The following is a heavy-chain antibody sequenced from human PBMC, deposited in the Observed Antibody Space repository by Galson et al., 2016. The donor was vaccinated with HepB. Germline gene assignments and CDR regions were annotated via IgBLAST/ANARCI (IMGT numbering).Heavy chain of an antibody. Sequence: TLSLTCSVSGGSIGRGDYYWSWIRQFPGKGLEWIGYIYYSGSTYFNPSLKSRLSMSMDAPKNQFSLQLTSVTAADTAVYYCARDRGAVAATGWFDPWGQGTLVTVSS. V-gene: IGHV4-31*03. CDR3: ARDRGAVAATGWFDP. CDR1: GGSIGRGDYY. D-gene: IGHD6-19*01. CDR2: IYYSGST. J-gene: IGHJ5*02.